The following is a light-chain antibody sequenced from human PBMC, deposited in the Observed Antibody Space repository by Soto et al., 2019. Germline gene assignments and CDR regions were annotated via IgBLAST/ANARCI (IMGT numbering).Light chain of an antibody. V-gene: IGKV1-39*01. J-gene: IGKJ2*01. CDR2: ATT. CDR1: QTVISY. Sequence: DIQLTQSPSSLSSSVGDRVTITCRASQTVISYLNWYQQKPGQAPKLLIYATTHLQSGVPSRFSGSGSGTEFTLTISSPHPEDFATYFCQQNYNTPPYTFGQGTKVDIK. CDR3: QQNYNTPPYT.